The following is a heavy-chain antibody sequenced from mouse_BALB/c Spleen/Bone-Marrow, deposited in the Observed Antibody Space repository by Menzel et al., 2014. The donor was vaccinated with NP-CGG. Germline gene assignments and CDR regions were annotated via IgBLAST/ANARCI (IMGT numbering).Heavy chain of an antibody. J-gene: IGHJ2*01. CDR2: IYPSDSYT. CDR3: TRSYGSSYEYYFDY. Sequence: LMESGAELVRPGASVKLSCKASGYTFTSYWINWVKQRPGQGLEWIGNIYPSDSYTNYNQKFKDKATLTVDKSSSTAYMQLSSPTSEDSAVYYCTRSYGSSYEYYFDYWGQGTTLTVSS. V-gene: IGHV1-69*02. D-gene: IGHD1-1*01. CDR1: GYTFTSYW.